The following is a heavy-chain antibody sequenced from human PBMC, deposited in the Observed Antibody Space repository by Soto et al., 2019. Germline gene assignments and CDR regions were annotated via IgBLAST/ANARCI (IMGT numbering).Heavy chain of an antibody. Sequence: GGSLRLSCAASGFTFSSYAMSWVRQAPGKGLEWVSAISGSGGSTYYADSVKGRFTISRDNSKNTLYLQMNSLRAEDTAVYYCAKDSPSSGLHTRRHRYYYMDVWGKGTTVTVSS. CDR3: AKDSPSSGLHTRRHRYYYMDV. V-gene: IGHV3-23*01. D-gene: IGHD3-10*01. J-gene: IGHJ6*03. CDR2: ISGSGGST. CDR1: GFTFSSYA.